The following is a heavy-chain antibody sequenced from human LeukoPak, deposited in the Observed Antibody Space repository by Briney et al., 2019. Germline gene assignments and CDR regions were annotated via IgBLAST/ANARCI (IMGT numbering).Heavy chain of an antibody. Sequence: GGSLRLSCAASGFTFSSYAMSWVRQAPGKGLEWVSGTTGSGASTYYSDSVKGRFAISRDNSKNTLYLQMNSLRAEDTAVYYCTFDSRFDYWGQGTLVTVSS. CDR1: GFTFSSYA. CDR3: TFDSRFDY. J-gene: IGHJ4*02. D-gene: IGHD3-22*01. V-gene: IGHV3-23*01. CDR2: TTGSGAST.